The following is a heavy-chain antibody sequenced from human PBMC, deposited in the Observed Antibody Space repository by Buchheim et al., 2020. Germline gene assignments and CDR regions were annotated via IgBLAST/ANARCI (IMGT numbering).Heavy chain of an antibody. CDR3: AKVNTPAGYSYGFGFDY. CDR2: IKEDGSEK. D-gene: IGHD5-18*01. J-gene: IGHJ4*02. V-gene: IGHV3-7*03. Sequence: EVQLVESGGGLVQPGGSLRLSCAAFGFSFSNYWMSWVRQVPGKGLEWVANIKEDGSEKYYVDSVKGRFIISRDNAQTSLYLQMNSLRAEDTAVYYCAKVNTPAGYSYGFGFDYWGQGTL. CDR1: GFSFSNYW.